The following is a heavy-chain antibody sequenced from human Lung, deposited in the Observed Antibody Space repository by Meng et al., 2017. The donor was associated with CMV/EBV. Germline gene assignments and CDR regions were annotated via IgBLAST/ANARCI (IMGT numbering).Heavy chain of an antibody. D-gene: IGHD6-19*01. J-gene: IGHJ4*02. Sequence: QVQLQESGPGLVKPSETLSLTCLVSGGSISSYYWSWIRQSAGKGLEWIGRIYTSGTTIYNPSLKSRLTLSLDTSKNQFSLKLNSVTAADTAVYYCARAEADTGNFDYWGQGTLVTVSS. CDR2: IYTSGTT. CDR1: GGSISSYY. V-gene: IGHV4-4*07. CDR3: ARAEADTGNFDY.